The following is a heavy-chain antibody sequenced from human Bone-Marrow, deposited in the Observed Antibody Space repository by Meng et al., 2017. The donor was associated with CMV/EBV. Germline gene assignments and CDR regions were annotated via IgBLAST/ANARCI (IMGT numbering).Heavy chain of an antibody. CDR1: GGSFSGYY. CDR3: CGRSRQLARVRPFDY. J-gene: IGHJ4*02. V-gene: IGHV4-34*01. Sequence: QVQRQQGGAGLLKTSETLYLTFDVYGGSFSGYYWSWMRQPPGKGLEWIGEINHSGSTNYNPSLKSRVTISVDTSKNQFSLKLSSVTAADTAVYYCCGRSRQLARVRPFDYWGQGTLVTVSS. CDR2: INHSGST. D-gene: IGHD6-6*01.